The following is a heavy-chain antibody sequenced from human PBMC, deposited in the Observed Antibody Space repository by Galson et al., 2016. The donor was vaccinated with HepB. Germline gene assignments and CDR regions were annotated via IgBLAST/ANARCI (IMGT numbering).Heavy chain of an antibody. CDR2: ISSSSSYI. J-gene: IGHJ4*02. D-gene: IGHD1-26*01. V-gene: IGHV3-21*01. Sequence: SLRLSCAASGFTFRSYWMNWVRQAPGKGLEWVSSISSSSSYIYYADSVKGRFTISRDNAKNSLYLQMNSLRAEDTAVYYCARGDIVGAIFDSWGQGTLVTVSS. CDR3: ARGDIVGAIFDS. CDR1: GFTFRSYW.